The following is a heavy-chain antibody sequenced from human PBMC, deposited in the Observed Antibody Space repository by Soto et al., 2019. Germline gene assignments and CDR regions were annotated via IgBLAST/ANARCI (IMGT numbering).Heavy chain of an antibody. J-gene: IGHJ6*04. D-gene: IGHD6-6*01. V-gene: IGHV4-59*01. CDR3: ARDRGGSSSLGGYYYYYGMDV. CDR1: GGSISSYY. Sequence: SETLSLTCTVSGGSISSYYWSWIRQPPGKGLEWIGYIYYSGSTNYNPSLKSRVTISVDTSKNQFSLKLSSVTAADTAVYYCARDRGGSSSLGGYYYYYGMDVWGKGTTVTVSS. CDR2: IYYSGST.